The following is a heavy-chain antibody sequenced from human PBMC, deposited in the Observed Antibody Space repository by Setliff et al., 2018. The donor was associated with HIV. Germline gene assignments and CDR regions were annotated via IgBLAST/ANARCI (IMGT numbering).Heavy chain of an antibody. Sequence: PSETLSLTCTVSGGSIRSFFWSWIRQPPGKGLEWIGHIYTSGSTNYNPSLKSRVTMSVDTSKNQFSLNLSSVTAADTAVYYCARGARLLAAYSDRWDYFYMAVWGKGTTVTVSS. CDR2: IYTSGST. CDR3: ARGARLLAAYSDRWDYFYMAV. V-gene: IGHV4-4*08. CDR1: GGSIRSFF. D-gene: IGHD1-26*01. J-gene: IGHJ6*03.